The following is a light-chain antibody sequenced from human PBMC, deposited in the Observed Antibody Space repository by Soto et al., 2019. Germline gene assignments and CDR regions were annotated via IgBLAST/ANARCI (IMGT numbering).Light chain of an antibody. CDR2: AAS. J-gene: IGKJ2*01. Sequence: AIQMTQSPSSLSASVGDRVTITCRASQGIRNDLGWYQQKPGKAPKLLIYAASSLQSGVPSRFSGNGSGTDFTLTISSQQPEDFATYYCLQDYNYPYTFGQGTKLEIK. CDR3: LQDYNYPYT. V-gene: IGKV1-6*01. CDR1: QGIRND.